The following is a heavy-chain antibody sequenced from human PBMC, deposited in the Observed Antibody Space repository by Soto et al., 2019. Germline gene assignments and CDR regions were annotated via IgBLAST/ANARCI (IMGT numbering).Heavy chain of an antibody. J-gene: IGHJ4*02. D-gene: IGHD6-13*01. CDR1: AYTFSNFW. V-gene: IGHV5-51*01. CDR2: IHPGDHET. Sequence: LTTSCQPCAYTFSNFWIVWVLKLPGKGLEWMGIIHPGDHETIYSPSFHGKVTISADKSINTAYLQWNSLEPSDTAFYFCARSPRSSPYFDYWGQGALVTVSS. CDR3: ARSPRSSPYFDY.